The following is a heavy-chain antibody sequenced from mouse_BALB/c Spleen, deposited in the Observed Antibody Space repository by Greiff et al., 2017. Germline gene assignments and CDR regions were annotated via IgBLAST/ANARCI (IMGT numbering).Heavy chain of an antibody. CDR3: ARDSSNSY. V-gene: IGHV3-6*02. J-gene: IGHJ3*01. D-gene: IGHD3-1*01. Sequence: EVQLQQSGPGLVKPSQSLSLTCSVTGYSITSCYYWNWIRQFPGNKLEWMGYISYDGSNNYNPSLKNRISITRDTSKNQFFLKLNSVTTEDTATCYCARDSSNSYWGQGTLVTVSA. CDR2: ISYDGSN. CDR1: GYSITSCYY.